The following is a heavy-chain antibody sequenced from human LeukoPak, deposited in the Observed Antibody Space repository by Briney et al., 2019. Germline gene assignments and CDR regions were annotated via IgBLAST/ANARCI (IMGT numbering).Heavy chain of an antibody. Sequence: ASVKVSCKASGYTFTSYYMHWVRQAPGQGLEWMGIINPSGGSTSYAQKFQGRVTMTRDMSTSTVYMELSSLRSEDTAVYHCARAATIFGVVPLAGIWGQGTMVTVSS. CDR3: ARAATIFGVVPLAGI. CDR1: GYTFTSYY. D-gene: IGHD3-3*01. J-gene: IGHJ3*02. CDR2: INPSGGST. V-gene: IGHV1-46*01.